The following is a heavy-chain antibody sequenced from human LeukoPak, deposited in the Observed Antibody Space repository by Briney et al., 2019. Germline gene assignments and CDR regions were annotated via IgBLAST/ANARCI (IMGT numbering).Heavy chain of an antibody. CDR1: GYTLTSYV. CDR2: ISAYNGNT. D-gene: IGHD2-2*01. CDR3: ARDPQWTSPFGLIVVIPAATRYGMDV. Sequence: ASVKVSCKASGYTLTSYVISWVRQAPGQGLEWMGWISAYNGNTNYAQKLQGRVTITTDTSTSTAYMELRSLRSDDTAVYYCARDPQWTSPFGLIVVIPAATRYGMDVWGQGTTVTVSS. V-gene: IGHV1-18*01. J-gene: IGHJ6*02.